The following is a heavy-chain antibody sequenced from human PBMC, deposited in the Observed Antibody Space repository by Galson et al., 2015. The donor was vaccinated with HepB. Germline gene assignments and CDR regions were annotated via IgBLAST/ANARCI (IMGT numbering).Heavy chain of an antibody. J-gene: IGHJ4*02. CDR3: ARVRYCSSTSCYYFDY. D-gene: IGHD2-2*01. CDR1: GFTFSSYG. CDR2: IRYDGSNK. V-gene: IGHV3-30*02. Sequence: SLRLSCAASGFTFSSYGMHWVRQAPGKGLEWVAFIRYDGSNKYYVDSVKGRFTISRDNAKNSLYLQMNSLTAADTAVYYCARVRYCSSTSCYYFDYWGQGTLVTVSS.